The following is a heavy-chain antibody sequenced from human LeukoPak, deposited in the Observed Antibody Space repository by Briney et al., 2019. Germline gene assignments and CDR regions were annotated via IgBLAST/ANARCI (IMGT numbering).Heavy chain of an antibody. CDR3: ARGPPARELELRGFSHDY. V-gene: IGHV4-34*01. CDR1: GGSFSGYY. J-gene: IGHJ4*02. Sequence: SETLSLTCAVYGGSFSGYYWSWIRQPPGKGLEWIGEINHSGSTNYNLSLKSRVTISVDTSKNQFSLKLSSVTAADTAVYYCARGPPARELELRGFSHDYWGQGTLVTVSS. D-gene: IGHD1-7*01. CDR2: INHSGST.